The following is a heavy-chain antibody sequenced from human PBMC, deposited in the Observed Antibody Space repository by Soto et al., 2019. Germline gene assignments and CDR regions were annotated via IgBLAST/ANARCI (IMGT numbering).Heavy chain of an antibody. CDR3: ARVKIPNCTNGVCYYYYGMDV. CDR1: GYTFTGYY. V-gene: IGHV1-2*04. Sequence: ASVKVSCKASGYTFTGYYMHWVRQAPGQGLEWMGWINPNSGGTNYAQKFQGWVTMTRDTSISTAYMELSRLRSDDTAVYYCARVKIPNCTNGVCYYYYGMDVWG. CDR2: INPNSGGT. D-gene: IGHD2-8*01. J-gene: IGHJ6*02.